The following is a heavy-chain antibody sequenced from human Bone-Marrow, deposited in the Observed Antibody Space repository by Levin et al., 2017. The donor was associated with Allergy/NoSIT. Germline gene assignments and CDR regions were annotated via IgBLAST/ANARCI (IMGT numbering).Heavy chain of an antibody. CDR3: ARAGGYYAFQH. CDR2: ISYDGSNK. J-gene: IGHJ1*01. D-gene: IGHD3-22*01. CDR1: GFTFSSYA. Sequence: GGSLRLSCAASGFTFSSYAMHWVRQAPGKGLEWVAVISYDGSNKYYADSVKGRFTISRDNSKNTLYLQMNSLRAEDTAVYYCARAGGYYAFQHWGQGTLVTVSS. V-gene: IGHV3-30-3*01.